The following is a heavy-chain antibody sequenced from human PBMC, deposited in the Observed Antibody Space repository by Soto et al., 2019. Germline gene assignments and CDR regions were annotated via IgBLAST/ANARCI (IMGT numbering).Heavy chain of an antibody. J-gene: IGHJ5*02. CDR3: ARALPYSSGYNWFDP. Sequence: QVQLVQSGAEVKKPGSSVKVSCKASGGTFSSYTISWVRQAPGQGLEWMGRIIPILGIANYAQKFQGRVTITADKSTSTAYMELSSLRSEDTAVYYCARALPYSSGYNWFDPWGQGTLVTVSS. CDR2: IIPILGIA. D-gene: IGHD6-25*01. CDR1: GGTFSSYT. V-gene: IGHV1-69*02.